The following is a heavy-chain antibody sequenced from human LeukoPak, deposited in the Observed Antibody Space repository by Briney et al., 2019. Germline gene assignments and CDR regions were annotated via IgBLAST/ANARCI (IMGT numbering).Heavy chain of an antibody. CDR2: IRSKAYGGTT. J-gene: IGHJ4*02. D-gene: IGHD3-9*01. V-gene: IGHV3-49*04. CDR1: GFTFGDYV. CDR3: TRVRLGYFDY. Sequence: GGSLRLSCTASGFTFGDYVMSWVRQAPGKGLEWVGFIRSKAYGGTTEYAASVKGRFTISRDDSKSIAYLQMNSLKTEDTAVYYCTRVRLGYFDYWGQGTLVTVSS.